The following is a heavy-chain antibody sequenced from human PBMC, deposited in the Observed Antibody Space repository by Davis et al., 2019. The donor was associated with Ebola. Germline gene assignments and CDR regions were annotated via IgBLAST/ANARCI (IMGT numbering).Heavy chain of an antibody. CDR2: IYTGDSDT. J-gene: IGHJ3*01. CDR1: ENSFTSYW. V-gene: IGHV5-51*01. CDR3: ASLRRTITGMDDGFEL. D-gene: IGHD1-20*01. Sequence: PGGSLRLSCKDSENSFTSYWIGWVRQLPGKGLEWMGIIYTGDSDTRYSPSFRGQVTISADKSTRTAYLQWGSLKASDTAMYYCASLRRTITGMDDGFELWGQGTMVTVSS.